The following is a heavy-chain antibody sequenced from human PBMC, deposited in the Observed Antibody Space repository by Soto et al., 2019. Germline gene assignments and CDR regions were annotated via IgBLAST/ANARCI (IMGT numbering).Heavy chain of an antibody. CDR2: MNPNSGNT. D-gene: IGHD3-10*01. V-gene: IGHV1-8*01. CDR1: GYTNTIYD. CDR3: ARGPLLLWFGELFSAQFDY. Sequence: VKGSCKASGYTNTIYDVDWVRQATGQGLEWMGWMNPNSGNTGYAQKFQGRVTMTRNTSIGTAYMELSSLRSEDTAVYYCARGPLLLWFGELFSAQFDYWGQGTLVTVSS. J-gene: IGHJ4*02.